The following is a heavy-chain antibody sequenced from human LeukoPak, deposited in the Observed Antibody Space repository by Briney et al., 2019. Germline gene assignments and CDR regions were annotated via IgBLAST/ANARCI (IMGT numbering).Heavy chain of an antibody. CDR3: ATARGSCSSTSCYTNGFDY. V-gene: IGHV3-23*01. Sequence: PRHSLRLSCALSVFTFTSYAMSWVRQAPGKGRKSVSAISSGVGVTYYADSGKSRFAIPRDKSRRRMFLQMNSLRAEDTAVYYCATARGSCSSTSCYTNGFDYWGQGTLVTVSS. CDR1: VFTFTSYA. CDR2: ISSGVGVT. J-gene: IGHJ4*02. D-gene: IGHD2-2*02.